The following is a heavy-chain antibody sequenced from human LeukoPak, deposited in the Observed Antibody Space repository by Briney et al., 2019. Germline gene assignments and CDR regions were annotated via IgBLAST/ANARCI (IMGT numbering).Heavy chain of an antibody. CDR3: ARSYYGSGSYYSLDV. CDR1: GYTFTGYH. D-gene: IGHD3-10*01. Sequence: VASVKVSCKASGYTFTGYHMHWVRQAPGQGLEWMGWVNPNSGGTNYAQKFQGRVTMTRDTSISTAYMELSRLRSDDTAVYYCARSYYGSGSYYSLDVWGQGTTVTVSS. V-gene: IGHV1-2*02. J-gene: IGHJ6*02. CDR2: VNPNSGGT.